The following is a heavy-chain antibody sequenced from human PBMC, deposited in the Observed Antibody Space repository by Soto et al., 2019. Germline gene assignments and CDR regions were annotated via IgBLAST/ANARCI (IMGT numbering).Heavy chain of an antibody. CDR1: GGSVSSKEW. D-gene: IGHD3-16*01. V-gene: IGHV4-4*02. CDR2: IFHRGDT. CDR3: ASYVGTGGYGAFDI. Sequence: PSETLSLTCALSGGSVSSKEWWTWVRQTPGKGLVWMGEIFHRGDTNYNAFLKSRVAISIDKSRNKVSPTLTSVTAADTPVYYCASYVGTGGYGAFDIWGHGTVFTAS. J-gene: IGHJ3*02.